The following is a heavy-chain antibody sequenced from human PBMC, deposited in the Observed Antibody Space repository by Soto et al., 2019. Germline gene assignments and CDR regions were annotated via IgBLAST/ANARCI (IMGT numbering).Heavy chain of an antibody. J-gene: IGHJ3*02. CDR2: INHSGST. CDR1: GGSFSGYY. D-gene: IGHD3-22*01. CDR3: AATTGYYDSSGYSDAFDI. Sequence: QVQLQQWGAGLLKPSETLSLTCAVYGGSFSGYYWSWIRQPPGKGLEWIGEINHSGSTNYNPSLKSRVTISVDTSKNQFSLKLSSVTAADTAVYCCAATTGYYDSSGYSDAFDIWGQGTMVTVSS. V-gene: IGHV4-34*01.